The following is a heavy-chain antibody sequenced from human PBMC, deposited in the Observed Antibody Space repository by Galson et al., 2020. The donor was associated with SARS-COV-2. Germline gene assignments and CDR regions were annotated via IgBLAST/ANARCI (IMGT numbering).Heavy chain of an antibody. V-gene: IGHV4-59*08. D-gene: IGHD2-15*01. CDR1: GGSISSYY. CDR3: ARRSLGYCSGGSCYSAFDP. Sequence: ETLSLTCTVSGGSISSYYWSWIRQPPGKGLEWIGYIYYSGSTNYNPSLKSRVTISVDTSKNQFSLKLSSVTAADTAVYYCARRSLGYCSGGSCYSAFDPWGQGTLVTVSS. CDR2: IYYSGST. J-gene: IGHJ5*02.